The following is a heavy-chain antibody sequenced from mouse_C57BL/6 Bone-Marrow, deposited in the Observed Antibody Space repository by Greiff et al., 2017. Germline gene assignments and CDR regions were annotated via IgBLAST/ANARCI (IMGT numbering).Heavy chain of an antibody. CDR3: TVGALFGFAY. V-gene: IGHV1-15*01. CDR2: IDPETGGT. Sequence: QVQLQQSGAELVRPGASVTLSCKASGYTFTDYEMHWVKQTPVHGLEWIGAIDPETGGTAYNQKFKGKAILTADKSSSTAYMELRSLTSEDSAVYYCTVGALFGFAYWGQGTLVTVSA. J-gene: IGHJ3*01. CDR1: GYTFTDYE. D-gene: IGHD1-1*01.